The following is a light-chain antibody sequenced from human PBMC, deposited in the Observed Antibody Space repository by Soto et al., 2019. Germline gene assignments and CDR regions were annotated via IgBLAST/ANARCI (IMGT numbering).Light chain of an antibody. V-gene: IGKV3-20*01. CDR2: GAS. CDR1: QSVSSSY. J-gene: IGKJ2*01. Sequence: EIVLTQSPGTLSLSPGEIATLSCRASQSVSSSYLAWYQQNPGQAPRLLIYGASSTATVIPDRFSGSGSGTDFNLSISRLEPEDFAVYYCQQYGRSPYTFGQGTKLEIK. CDR3: QQYGRSPYT.